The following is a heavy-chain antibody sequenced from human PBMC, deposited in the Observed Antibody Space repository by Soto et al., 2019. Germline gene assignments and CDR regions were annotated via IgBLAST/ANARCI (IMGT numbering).Heavy chain of an antibody. CDR2: ISPSSGVT. D-gene: IGHD1-1*01. V-gene: IGHV1-18*01. Sequence: APVKVSCKASGYTFTTYDISWVRQAPGQGLEWMGWISPSSGVTNYPQKFQGRVTITTDTSTSTAYMELRSLRSDDSAVYYCARDPRYSANYYFGMDVWGQGTTVTVSS. CDR1: GYTFTTYD. CDR3: ARDPRYSANYYFGMDV. J-gene: IGHJ6*02.